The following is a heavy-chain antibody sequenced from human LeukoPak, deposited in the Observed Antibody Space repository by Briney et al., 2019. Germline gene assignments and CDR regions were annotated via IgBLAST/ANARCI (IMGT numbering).Heavy chain of an antibody. CDR3: ARGTSQFYYYGSAIDY. CDR1: GGSFSGYY. D-gene: IGHD3-10*01. Sequence: SETLSLTCAVYGGSFSGYYWSWIRQPPAQGLKWIGEINHSGSTNYNPSLKSRVTISVDTSKNQFSLKLSSVTAADTAVYYCARGTSQFYYYGSAIDYWGQGTLVTVSS. V-gene: IGHV4-34*01. J-gene: IGHJ4*02. CDR2: INHSGST.